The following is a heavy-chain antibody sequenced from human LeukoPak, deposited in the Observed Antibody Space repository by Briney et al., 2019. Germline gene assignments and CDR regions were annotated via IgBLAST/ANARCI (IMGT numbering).Heavy chain of an antibody. Sequence: GGSLRLSCAASGFTFSSYGMHWVRQAPGKGLEWVAVISYDGSNKYYVDSVKGRFTISRDNSKNTLYLQMNSLRAEDTAVYYCARSSKPTAVAGPFDYWGQGTLVTVSS. CDR3: ARSSKPTAVAGPFDY. CDR2: ISYDGSNK. V-gene: IGHV3-30*03. J-gene: IGHJ4*02. CDR1: GFTFSSYG. D-gene: IGHD6-19*01.